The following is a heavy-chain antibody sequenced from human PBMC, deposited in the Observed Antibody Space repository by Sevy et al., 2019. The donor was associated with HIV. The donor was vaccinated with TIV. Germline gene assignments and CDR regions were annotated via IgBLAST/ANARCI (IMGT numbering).Heavy chain of an antibody. CDR2: INPNSGGT. CDR3: ARAPNYYDSSGYYGWVDAFDI. CDR1: GYTYTGYY. D-gene: IGHD3-22*01. J-gene: IGHJ3*02. Sequence: ASVKVSCKASGYTYTGYYMHWVRQAPGQGLGWMGWINPNSGGTNYAQKFQGRVTMTRETSISTAYMVLSRLRSDDTAVYYCARAPNYYDSSGYYGWVDAFDIWGQGTMVTVSS. V-gene: IGHV1-2*02.